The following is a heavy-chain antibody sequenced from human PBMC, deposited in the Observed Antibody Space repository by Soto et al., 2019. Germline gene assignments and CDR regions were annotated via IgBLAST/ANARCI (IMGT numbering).Heavy chain of an antibody. CDR2: IDPSDSQT. V-gene: IGHV5-10-1*01. Sequence: PGESLKISCKGSGYSFAGYWITWVRQKPGKGLEWMGRIDPSDSQTYYSPSFRGHVTTSVTKSITTVFLESSSLRASDTAMYYCARQIYDSDSGPNFQYYFDSWGQGTPVTVSS. D-gene: IGHD3-16*01. J-gene: IGHJ4*02. CDR1: GYSFAGYW. CDR3: ARQIYDSDSGPNFQYYFDS.